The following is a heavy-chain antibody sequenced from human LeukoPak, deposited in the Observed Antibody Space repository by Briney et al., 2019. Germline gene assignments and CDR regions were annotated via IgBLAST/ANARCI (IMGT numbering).Heavy chain of an antibody. Sequence: GGSLRLSCAASGFTFSSYAMSWVRQAPGKGLEWVSAISGSGGSTYYTDSVKGRFTISRDNSKNTLYLQMNSLRAEDTAVYYCATPDVVVPAAITLGYWGQGTLVTVSS. V-gene: IGHV3-23*01. CDR3: ATPDVVVPAAITLGY. CDR1: GFTFSSYA. D-gene: IGHD2-2*01. J-gene: IGHJ4*02. CDR2: ISGSGGST.